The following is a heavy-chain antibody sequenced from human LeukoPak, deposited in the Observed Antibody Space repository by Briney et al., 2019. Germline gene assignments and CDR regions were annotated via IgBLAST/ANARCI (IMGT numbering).Heavy chain of an antibody. D-gene: IGHD1-14*01. CDR2: ISSSGSTK. J-gene: IGHJ6*03. V-gene: IGHV3-48*03. CDR1: GFTFSSYE. Sequence: GSLRLSCAASGFTFSSYEMNWVRQAPGKGLEWVSYISSSGSTKFYADSVKGRFTISRDNAKFSLYLQMSSLRAEDTAVYYCARGGQPPHHPRYYYYYYMDVWGKGTTVTVSS. CDR3: ARGGQPPHHPRYYYYYYMDV.